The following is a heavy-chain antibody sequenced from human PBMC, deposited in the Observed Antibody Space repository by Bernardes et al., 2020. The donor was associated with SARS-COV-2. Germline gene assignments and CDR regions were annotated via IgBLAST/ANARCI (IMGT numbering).Heavy chain of an antibody. CDR3: ARPHRAYCGGDCYSSWFDP. V-gene: IGHV1-18*01. CDR1: GYTFTSYG. J-gene: IGHJ5*02. D-gene: IGHD2-21*02. CDR2: ISASNGNT. Sequence: ASVKVSFKASGYTFTSYGISWVRQAPGQGLEWMGWISASNGNTTYAQKLQGRVTMTTDTSTSTAYMELRSLRSDDTAVYYCARPHRAYCGGDCYSSWFDPWGQGTLVTVSS.